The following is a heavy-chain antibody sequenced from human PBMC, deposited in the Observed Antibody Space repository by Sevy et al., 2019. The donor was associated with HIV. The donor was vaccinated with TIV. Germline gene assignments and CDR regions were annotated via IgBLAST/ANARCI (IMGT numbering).Heavy chain of an antibody. Sequence: ASVKVSCKASGYTFTNHHITWVRQAPGQGLEWMGWITAYNGNTNYAQRLQGRVTMTTDTSTSTAYMELRSLRSDDTAVYYCARAPSGSQGPGQYFHHWGQGTLVTVSS. V-gene: IGHV1-18*01. CDR3: ARAPSGSQGPGQYFHH. CDR2: ITAYNGNT. J-gene: IGHJ1*01. D-gene: IGHD1-26*01. CDR1: GYTFTNHH.